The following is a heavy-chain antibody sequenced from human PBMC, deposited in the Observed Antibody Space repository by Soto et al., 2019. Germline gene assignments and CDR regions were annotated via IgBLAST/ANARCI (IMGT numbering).Heavy chain of an antibody. CDR2: VSHDGRNT. CDR1: GFTFSDYA. Sequence: VQLVESGGGVVQPGRSLRLSCAASGFTFSDYAMHWVRQAPGKGLEWVAVVSHDGRNTHYADSVKGRCTISRDSSKNTVSLEMTSLRAEDTAVNYCAKGGRQWLVTSDFNYWGQGALVTVSS. J-gene: IGHJ4*02. D-gene: IGHD6-19*01. CDR3: AKGGRQWLVTSDFNY. V-gene: IGHV3-30*18.